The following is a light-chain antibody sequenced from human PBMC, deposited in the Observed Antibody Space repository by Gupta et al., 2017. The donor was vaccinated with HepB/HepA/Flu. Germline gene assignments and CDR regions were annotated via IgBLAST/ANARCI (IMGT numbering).Light chain of an antibody. CDR3: AAWDDSLSGRV. J-gene: IGLJ2*01. CDR1: SPNIGSNY. CDR2: RNN. Sequence: HSVLTPPPSASGTPGQRATISCSGSSPNIGSNYVYWYQQLPGTAPKLLIYRNNQRPSGVPDRFSGSKSGTSASLAISGLRSEDEADYYCAAWDDSLSGRVFGGGTKLTVL. V-gene: IGLV1-47*01.